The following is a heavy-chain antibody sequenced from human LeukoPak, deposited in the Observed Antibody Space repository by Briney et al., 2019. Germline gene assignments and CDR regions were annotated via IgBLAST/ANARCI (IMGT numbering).Heavy chain of an antibody. V-gene: IGHV3-7*02. CDR3: ATTTRSSSWDY. CDR1: GFTSSSYW. CDR2: IKQDGSEK. D-gene: IGHD6-13*01. J-gene: IGHJ4*02. Sequence: PGGSLRLSCAASGFTSSSYWMSWVRQAPGKGLEWVANIKQDGSEKYYVDSVKGRFTISRENAKNSLYLQMNSLRVEDTGVYYCATTTRSSSWDYWGQGTLVTVSS.